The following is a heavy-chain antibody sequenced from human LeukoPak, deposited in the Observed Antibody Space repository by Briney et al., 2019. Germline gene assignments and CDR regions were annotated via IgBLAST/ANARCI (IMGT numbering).Heavy chain of an antibody. V-gene: IGHV3-43D*04. J-gene: IGHJ4*02. CDR3: AKGFGNALDY. CDR1: GFTFDDYA. CDR2: ISWDGGST. D-gene: IGHD4-23*01. Sequence: GGSLGLSCAASGFTFDDYAMHWVRQAPGKGLEWVSLISWDGGSTYYADSVKGRFTISRDNSKNSLYLQMNSLRAEDTALYYCAKGFGNALDYWGQGTLVTVSS.